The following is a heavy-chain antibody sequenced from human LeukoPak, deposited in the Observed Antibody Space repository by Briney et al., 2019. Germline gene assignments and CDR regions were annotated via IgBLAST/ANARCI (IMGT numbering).Heavy chain of an antibody. CDR1: GFTFSSYA. J-gene: IGHJ4*02. CDR2: ISYDGSNK. V-gene: IGHV3-30*04. CDR3: AKSRYRYSGSYYIDY. D-gene: IGHD1-26*01. Sequence: GGSLRLSCAASGFTFSSYAMHWVRQAPGKGLEWVAVISYDGSNKYYADSVKGRFTISRDNSKNTLYLQMNSLRAEDTAVYYCAKSRYRYSGSYYIDYWGQGTLVTVSS.